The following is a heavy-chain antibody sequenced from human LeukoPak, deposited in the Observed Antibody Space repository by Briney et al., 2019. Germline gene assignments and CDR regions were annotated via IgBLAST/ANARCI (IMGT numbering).Heavy chain of an antibody. Sequence: GGSLRLSCAASGFTFTSSWMSWVRQAPGKGPEWVANINEGGGEAFYADSVKGGFTISRDNAQSSVHLLMNSLRVEDTAIYYCARDWEHSRYNWGQGTLVAVSS. D-gene: IGHD6-13*01. V-gene: IGHV3-7*01. CDR1: GFTFTSSW. J-gene: IGHJ4*02. CDR2: INEGGGEA. CDR3: ARDWEHSRYN.